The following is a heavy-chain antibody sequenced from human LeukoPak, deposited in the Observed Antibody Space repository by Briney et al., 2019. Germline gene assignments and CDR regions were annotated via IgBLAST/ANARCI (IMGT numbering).Heavy chain of an antibody. Sequence: PGGSLRLSCAASGFTFSSYGMHWVRQAPGKGLEWLAVISYDGSNKYYADSVKGRFTISRDNSKNTLYLQMNSLRAEDSAVYYCARIAVAGIDYWGQGTLVTVSS. CDR1: GFTFSSYG. D-gene: IGHD6-19*01. V-gene: IGHV3-30*03. CDR3: ARIAVAGIDY. J-gene: IGHJ4*02. CDR2: ISYDGSNK.